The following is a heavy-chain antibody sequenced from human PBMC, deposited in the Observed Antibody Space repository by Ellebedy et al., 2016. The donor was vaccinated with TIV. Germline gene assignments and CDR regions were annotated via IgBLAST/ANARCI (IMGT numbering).Heavy chain of an antibody. CDR2: ISSSSSYT. CDR3: VVTGWRGGTIVPFTY. Sequence: GESLKISCAASGFTFSDYYMSWLRQAPGKGLEWVSYISSSSSYTNYADSVKGRFTISRDNAKNTLYLQMNSLRVEDTAVYYGVVTGWRGGTIVPFTYWGQGSLVTVSS. D-gene: IGHD2-21*02. V-gene: IGHV3-11*03. J-gene: IGHJ4*02. CDR1: GFTFSDYY.